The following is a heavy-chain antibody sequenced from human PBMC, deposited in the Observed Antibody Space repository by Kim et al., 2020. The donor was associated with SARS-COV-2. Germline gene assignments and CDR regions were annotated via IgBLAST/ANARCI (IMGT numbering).Heavy chain of an antibody. CDR2: IYYSGST. V-gene: IGHV4-59*08. J-gene: IGHJ3*02. D-gene: IGHD2-21*01. Sequence: SGTLSLTCSVSGGSISSYYWSWIRQPPGKGLEWIGYIYYSGSTNYSPSLKSRVTISIDTSKNQFSLKLRSVTAADTAVYYCARHRGQRLDAFDIWGQGTMVPVSS. CDR1: GGSISSYY. CDR3: ARHRGQRLDAFDI.